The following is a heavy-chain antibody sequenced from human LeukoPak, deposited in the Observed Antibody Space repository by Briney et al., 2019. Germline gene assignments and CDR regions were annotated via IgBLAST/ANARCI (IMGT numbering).Heavy chain of an antibody. J-gene: IGHJ4*02. Sequence: GDSLKISCQGSGDSFDSYWIGWVRQMPGKGLEWMGIIYPGDSDTRYSPSFQGQVTISADKSISTAYLQWSSLKASDTAMYYCARGPAPYYFDYWGQGTLVTVSS. D-gene: IGHD2-2*01. CDR2: IYPGDSDT. V-gene: IGHV5-51*01. CDR3: ARGPAPYYFDY. CDR1: GDSFDSYW.